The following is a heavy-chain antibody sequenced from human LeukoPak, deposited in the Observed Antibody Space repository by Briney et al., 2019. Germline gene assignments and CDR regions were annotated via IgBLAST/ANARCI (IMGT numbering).Heavy chain of an antibody. CDR3: ARVLRFWGDAFAY. V-gene: IGHV4-4*07. J-gene: IGHJ4*02. CDR2: IYNSGST. Sequence: SETLSLTCTVSLGSLSGYYWSWIRPPAGKGLEWIGRIYNSGSTNYDPSLKSRVAMSVDTSKNQLSLNMSSVTAADTAVYYCARVLRFWGDAFAYWGEGVLVTVSS. CDR1: LGSLSGYY. D-gene: IGHD3-3*01.